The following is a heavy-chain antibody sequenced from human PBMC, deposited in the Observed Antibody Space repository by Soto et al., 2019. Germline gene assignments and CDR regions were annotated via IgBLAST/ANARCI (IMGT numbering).Heavy chain of an antibody. Sequence: GASVKVSCKASGGTFSSYAISWVRQDPGQGLEWMGGIIPIFGTANYAQKFQGRVTITADESTSTAYMELSSLRSEDTAVYYCARANERGAGYYYYGMDVWGQGTTVTVSS. D-gene: IGHD1-1*01. CDR3: ARANERGAGYYYYGMDV. CDR2: IIPIFGTA. J-gene: IGHJ6*02. CDR1: GGTFSSYA. V-gene: IGHV1-69*13.